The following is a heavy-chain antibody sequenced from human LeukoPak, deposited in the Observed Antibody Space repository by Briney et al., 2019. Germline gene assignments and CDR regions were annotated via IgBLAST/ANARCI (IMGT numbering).Heavy chain of an antibody. CDR1: GFTFSSYA. J-gene: IGHJ4*02. Sequence: GGSLRLSCAASGFTFSSYAMSWVRQAPGKGLEWVSAISGSGGSTYYADSVKGRFTISRDNSKNTLYLQMNSLRAEDTAVYYCAKDLVSWELSPGLDYWGQGTLVTVSS. CDR2: ISGSGGST. V-gene: IGHV3-23*01. D-gene: IGHD1-26*01. CDR3: AKDLVSWELSPGLDY.